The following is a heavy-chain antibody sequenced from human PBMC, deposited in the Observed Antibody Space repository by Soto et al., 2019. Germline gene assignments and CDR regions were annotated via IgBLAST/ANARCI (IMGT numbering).Heavy chain of an antibody. D-gene: IGHD3-10*01. CDR1: GFTFSSCW. V-gene: IGHV3-74*01. CDR3: ARGDWFGELGVCYYYYYMDV. CDR2: INSDGSST. Sequence: EVQLVESGGGLVQPGGSLRLSCAASGFTFSSCWMHWVRQSPGKGLVCVSRINSDGSSTSYADSVKGRFTISRDNAKNTLYLQMNSLRAEDTAVYYCARGDWFGELGVCYYYYYMDVWGKGTTVTVSS. J-gene: IGHJ6*03.